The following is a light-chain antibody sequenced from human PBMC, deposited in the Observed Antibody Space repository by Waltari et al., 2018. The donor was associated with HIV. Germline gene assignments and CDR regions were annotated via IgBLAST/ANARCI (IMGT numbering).Light chain of an antibody. Sequence: QSLLPQPPSASGTPGQRVTISCSGSYSNIGSNTVNWHQQLPGSAPRALIYNNDQRPSGVPDRFSGSKSGTSASLAISGLQSEDQGDYYCASWDDNLDGWVFGGGTRLTVL. CDR2: NND. V-gene: IGLV1-44*01. J-gene: IGLJ3*02. CDR1: YSNIGSNT. CDR3: ASWDDNLDGWV.